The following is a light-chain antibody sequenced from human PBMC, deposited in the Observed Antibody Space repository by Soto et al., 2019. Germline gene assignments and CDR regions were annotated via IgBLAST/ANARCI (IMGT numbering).Light chain of an antibody. CDR3: TSYTRDTALV. CDR2: EVS. CDR1: SSGVGTYNY. J-gene: IGLJ1*01. V-gene: IGLV2-14*01. Sequence: QSVLTQPASVSGSPGQSITISCTGTSSGVGTYNYVSWYQHHPGKAPKLIIYEVSNRPSGVSNRFSGSKSGSTASLTISGLQAEDEADYHSTSYTRDTALVFGTGTKLTVL.